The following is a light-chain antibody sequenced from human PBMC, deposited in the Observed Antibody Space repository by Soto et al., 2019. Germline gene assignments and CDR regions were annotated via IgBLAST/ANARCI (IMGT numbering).Light chain of an antibody. J-gene: IGKJ1*01. CDR2: RAS. CDR3: HQYENCPQT. Sequence: EIVMPQCPATLSVSPGEGDTLSCRASQSISSNLAWNQQKLGQAPRLLIYRASTRATGIPARFSGSGSGTEFTLTISSLQSEDFALYYCHQYENCPQTFGQGTKVDI. CDR1: QSISSN. V-gene: IGKV3-15*01.